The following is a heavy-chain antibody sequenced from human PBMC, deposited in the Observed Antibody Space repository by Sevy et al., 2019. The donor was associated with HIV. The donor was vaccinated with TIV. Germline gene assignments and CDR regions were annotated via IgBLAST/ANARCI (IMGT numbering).Heavy chain of an antibody. V-gene: IGHV3-30*18. D-gene: IGHD3-10*01. CDR1: GFTFSSHG. CDR2: ISYDGSRK. CDR3: AEEGMSSGARLPWIAELLYQFDF. J-gene: IGHJ5*01. Sequence: GGSLRLSCAASGFTFSSHGMHWVRQAPGKGLEWVAVISYDGSRKFYADSIKGRFTISRDNSKNTVYLKMNSLRHEDMALYYCAEEGMSSGARLPWIAELLYQFDFWGQGTLVTVSS.